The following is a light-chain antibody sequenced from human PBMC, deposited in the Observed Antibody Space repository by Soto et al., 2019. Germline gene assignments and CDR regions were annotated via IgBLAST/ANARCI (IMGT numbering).Light chain of an antibody. Sequence: EFVLTQSPGTLSLSPGERATLSCRASQTVRNNYLAWYQQKPGQAPRLLIYDASSRATGIPDRFSGGGSGTDFTPTISRLEPEDFAVYYCQQYCSSGTFGQGTKVDIK. J-gene: IGKJ1*01. V-gene: IGKV3-20*01. CDR3: QQYCSSGT. CDR1: QTVRNNY. CDR2: DAS.